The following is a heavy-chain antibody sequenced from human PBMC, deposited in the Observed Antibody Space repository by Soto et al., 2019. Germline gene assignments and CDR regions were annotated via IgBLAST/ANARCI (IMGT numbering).Heavy chain of an antibody. D-gene: IGHD3-10*01. J-gene: IGHJ4*01. CDR1: GFTXVSYW. CDR2: IKWDASEK. V-gene: IGHV3-7*01. CDR3: ERDSGYGSGTSVKHYLDY. Sequence: SFAASGFTXVSYWMRLVRQAPGRGLEWLATIKWDASEKKYVDSVKGRFTMYRDNAKNSLYLQMDSLRAEHTPVYYCERDSGYGSGTSVKHYLDYWGHGTLGTVS.